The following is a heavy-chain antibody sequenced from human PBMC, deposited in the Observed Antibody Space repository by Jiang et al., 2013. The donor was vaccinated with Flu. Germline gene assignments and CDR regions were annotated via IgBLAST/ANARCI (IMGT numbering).Heavy chain of an antibody. CDR3: ARAPYYDFWSGYNWFDP. Sequence: GAEVKKPGASVKVSCKASGYTFTDYTFHWVRQAPGQQLEWMGYISGGNGYTKYSQKFQGRVTIIRDTPASTVYMDLSGLRSEDTAVYYCARAPYYDFWSGYNWFDPWGQGTLVTVSS. CDR1: GYTFTDYT. V-gene: IGHV1-3*01. CDR2: ISGGNGYT. J-gene: IGHJ5*02. D-gene: IGHD3-3*01.